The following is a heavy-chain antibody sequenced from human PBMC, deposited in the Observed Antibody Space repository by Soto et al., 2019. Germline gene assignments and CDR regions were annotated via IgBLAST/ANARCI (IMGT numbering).Heavy chain of an antibody. J-gene: IGHJ5*02. Sequence: ASVEVSCKASGYTFTSYAIHWVRQAPGQRLEWMGWINAGNGNTKYSQKFQGRVTITRDTSASTAYMELSSLRSEDTAVYYCARGIATGQLDPWGQGTLVTVSS. CDR2: INAGNGNT. CDR3: ARGIATGQLDP. V-gene: IGHV1-3*01. CDR1: GYTFTSYA. D-gene: IGHD2-15*01.